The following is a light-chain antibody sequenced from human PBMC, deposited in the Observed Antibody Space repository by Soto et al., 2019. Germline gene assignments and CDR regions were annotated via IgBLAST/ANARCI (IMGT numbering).Light chain of an antibody. J-gene: IGKJ2*01. V-gene: IGKV3-15*01. CDR2: GAS. CDR1: QSVNNN. CDR3: QQYNNWPPRYT. Sequence: EIVMTQSPATLSVSPGERATLSCRASQSVNNNVAWYQQKPGQAPRLLIYGASTRATGIPARFSDSGSGTEFTLTISSLQSEDVALYFCQQYNNWPPRYTFGQGTKLEI.